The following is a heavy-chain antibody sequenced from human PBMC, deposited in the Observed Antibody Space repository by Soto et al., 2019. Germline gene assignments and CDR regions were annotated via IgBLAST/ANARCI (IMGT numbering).Heavy chain of an antibody. Sequence: TSETLSLTCAVYGGSFSGYYWSWIRQPPGKGLEWIGEINHSGSTNYNPSLKSRVTISVDTSKNQFSLKLSSVTAADTAVYYCAVTYYDFWSGPRGAFDIWGQGTRVTAS. CDR2: INHSGST. V-gene: IGHV4-34*01. CDR3: AVTYYDFWSGPRGAFDI. J-gene: IGHJ3*02. D-gene: IGHD3-3*01. CDR1: GGSFSGYY.